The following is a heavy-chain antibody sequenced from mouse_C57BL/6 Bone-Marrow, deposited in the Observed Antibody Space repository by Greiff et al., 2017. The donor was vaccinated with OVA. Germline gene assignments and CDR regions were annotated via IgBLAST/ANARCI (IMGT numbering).Heavy chain of an antibody. CDR2: IYPGSGNT. CDR1: GYTFTDYY. J-gene: IGHJ4*01. CDR3: ASSYYGSSGGAMDY. D-gene: IGHD1-1*01. Sequence: QVQLQQSGAELVRPGASVKLSCKASGYTFTDYYINWVKQRPGQGLEWIARIYPGSGNTYYNEKFKGKATLTADKSSSTAYMQLSSLTSEDSAVYFCASSYYGSSGGAMDYWGQGTSVTVSS. V-gene: IGHV1-76*01.